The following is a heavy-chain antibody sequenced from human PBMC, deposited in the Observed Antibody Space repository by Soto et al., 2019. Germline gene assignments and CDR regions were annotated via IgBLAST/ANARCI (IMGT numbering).Heavy chain of an antibody. J-gene: IGHJ3*02. CDR3: ARDGQFCSGNSCYSGAFDI. Sequence: SETLSLTCTVSGGSISSYYWSWIRQPPGKGLEWIGYIYHSGSTSYNPSLKSRVTISVDTSKNQFSLRLSSVTAADTAVYYCARDGQFCSGNSCYSGAFDIWGQGTMVTVSS. CDR1: GGSISSYY. D-gene: IGHD2-15*01. CDR2: IYHSGST. V-gene: IGHV4-59*01.